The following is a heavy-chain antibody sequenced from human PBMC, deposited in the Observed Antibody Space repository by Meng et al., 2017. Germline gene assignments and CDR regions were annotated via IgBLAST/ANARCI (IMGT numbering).Heavy chain of an antibody. D-gene: IGHD3-10*02. J-gene: IGHJ4*02. CDR1: GFTFSSYS. V-gene: IGHV3-21*01. Sequence: GGSLRLSCAASGFTFSSYSMNWVRQAPGKGLEWVSSISSSSSYIYYADSVKGRFTISRDNAKNSLYLQMNSLRAEDTAVYYCARGGFVRVAGTTDYWGQGTLVTVSS. CDR2: ISSSSSYI. CDR3: ARGGFVRVAGTTDY.